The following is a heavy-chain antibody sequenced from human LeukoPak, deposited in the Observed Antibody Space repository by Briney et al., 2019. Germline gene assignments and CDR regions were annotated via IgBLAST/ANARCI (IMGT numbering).Heavy chain of an antibody. CDR2: IYYTGST. J-gene: IGHJ4*02. V-gene: IGHV4-59*08. CDR3: ATQAGGYSYGSFDY. CDR1: RFTFTNSA. Sequence: GSLRLSCAASRFTFTNSAMSWVRQPPGKGLEWIGYIYYTGSTNYNPSLKSRVTMSVDTSKNQVSLKLYSVTAADAAVYYCATQAGGYSYGSFDYWGQGTLVTVSS. D-gene: IGHD5-18*01.